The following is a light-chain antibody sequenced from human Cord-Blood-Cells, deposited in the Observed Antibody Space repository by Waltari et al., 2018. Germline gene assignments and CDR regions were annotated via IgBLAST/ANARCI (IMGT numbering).Light chain of an antibody. CDR3: YSTDSYV. V-gene: IGLV3-10*01. CDR1: ALPNKY. J-gene: IGLJ1*01. CDR2: EDS. Sequence: SYELTQPPSVSVSPGQTARITCSGAALPNKYAYWYQQKSGQAPVLVLYEDSKRPAGIPERFSGSSSGTMATLTSSGAQVEDEADYYCYSTDSYVFGTGTKVTVL.